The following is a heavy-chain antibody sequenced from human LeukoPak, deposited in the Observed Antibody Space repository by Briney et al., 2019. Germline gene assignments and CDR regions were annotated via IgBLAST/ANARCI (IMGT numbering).Heavy chain of an antibody. CDR1: GFTFSDYY. CDR3: ARRAMVRGVMNAFDI. Sequence: GGSLRLSCAASGFTFSDYYMSWIRQAPGKGLEWVSYISSSSSYTNYADSVKGRFTISRDNAKNSLYLQMNSLGAEDTAVYYCARRAMVRGVMNAFDIWGQGTMVTVSS. V-gene: IGHV3-11*06. CDR2: ISSSSSYT. J-gene: IGHJ3*02. D-gene: IGHD3-10*01.